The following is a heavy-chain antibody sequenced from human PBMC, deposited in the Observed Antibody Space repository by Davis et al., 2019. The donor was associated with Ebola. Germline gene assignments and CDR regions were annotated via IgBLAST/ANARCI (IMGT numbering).Heavy chain of an antibody. J-gene: IGHJ4*02. D-gene: IGHD3-10*01. CDR2: IKQDGSDK. V-gene: IGHV3-7*01. CDR3: ARRYYGSGTYYKDY. CDR1: GFTFSSFW. Sequence: PGGSLRLSCAASGFTFSSFWMSWVRQAPGKGLEWVANIKQDGSDKHYMDSVKGRFTVSRDNAKNSLYLQMNTLRAEDTAVYYCARRYYGSGTYYKDYWGQGTLVTVSS.